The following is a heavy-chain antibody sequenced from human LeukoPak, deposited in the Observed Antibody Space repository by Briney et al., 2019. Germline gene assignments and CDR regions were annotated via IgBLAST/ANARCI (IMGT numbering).Heavy chain of an antibody. CDR3: ARDGRVSGWYNWFDP. J-gene: IGHJ5*02. D-gene: IGHD6-19*01. CDR2: MNPNSGNT. CDR1: GYTFTSYD. V-gene: IGHV1-8*01. Sequence: ASVTVSCKASGYTFTSYDINWVRQAPGQGLEWMGWMNPNSGNTGYAQTFQGRVTMTRNTSISTAYMELSSLRSEDTAVYYCARDGRVSGWYNWFDPWGQGTLVTVSS.